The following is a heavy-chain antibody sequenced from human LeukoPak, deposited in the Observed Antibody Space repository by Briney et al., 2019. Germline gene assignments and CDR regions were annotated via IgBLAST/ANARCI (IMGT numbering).Heavy chain of an antibody. Sequence: GGSLRLSCTASGFTFSGYYMSWIRQAPGKGLEWVSYISSSSTNIKYADSVKGRFTISRDNGKNSLYLQMNSLRAEDTAVYYCARDLGVTDTTRYFDYWRRGPLVPVSS. J-gene: IGHJ4*02. CDR1: GFTFSGYY. V-gene: IGHV3-11*04. D-gene: IGHD1-7*01. CDR3: ARDLGVTDTTRYFDY. CDR2: ISSSSTNI.